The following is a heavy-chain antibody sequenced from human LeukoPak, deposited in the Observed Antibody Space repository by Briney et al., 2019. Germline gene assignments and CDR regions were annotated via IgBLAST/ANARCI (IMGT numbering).Heavy chain of an antibody. J-gene: IGHJ6*02. Sequence: PGGSLRLSCAASGFTFSSYSMNWVRQAPGKGLEWVSSISSSSSYIYYADSVKGRFTISRDNAKNSLYLQMNSLRAEDTAVYYCARGGSGWYGYHYYGMDVWGQGTTVTVSS. CDR2: ISSSSSYI. CDR3: ARGGSGWYGYHYYGMDV. V-gene: IGHV3-21*01. CDR1: GFTFSSYS. D-gene: IGHD6-19*01.